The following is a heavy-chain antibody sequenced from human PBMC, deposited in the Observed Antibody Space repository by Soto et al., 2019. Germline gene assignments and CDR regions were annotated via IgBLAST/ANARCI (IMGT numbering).Heavy chain of an antibody. J-gene: IGHJ6*02. CDR1: GYTFTSYG. CDR2: INPNSGGT. CDR3: ARSPSIAVAGSPYGMDV. D-gene: IGHD6-19*01. V-gene: IGHV1-2*04. Sequence: GASVKVSCKASGYTFTSYGISWVRQAPGQGLEWMGWINPNSGGTNYAQKFQGWVTMTRDTSISTAYMELSRLRSDDTAVYYCARSPSIAVAGSPYGMDVWGQGTTVNVSS.